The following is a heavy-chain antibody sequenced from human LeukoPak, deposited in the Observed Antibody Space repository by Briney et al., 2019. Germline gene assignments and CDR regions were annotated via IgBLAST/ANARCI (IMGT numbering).Heavy chain of an antibody. CDR1: GYTFTGYY. D-gene: IGHD6-25*01. J-gene: IGHJ4*02. CDR2: INPNSGGT. V-gene: IGHV1-2*02. Sequence: ASVKVSCKASGYTFTGYYTHWVRRAPGQGLEWMGWINPNSGGTNYAQKFQGRVTMTRDTSISTAYMELSRLRSDDTAVYYCARIAATVDYWGQGTLVTVSS. CDR3: ARIAATVDY.